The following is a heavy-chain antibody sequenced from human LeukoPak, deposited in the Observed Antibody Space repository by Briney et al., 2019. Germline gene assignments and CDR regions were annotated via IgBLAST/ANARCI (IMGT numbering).Heavy chain of an antibody. J-gene: IGHJ6*02. CDR3: ARGPPAKPGTGYYYGMDV. Sequence: SETLSLTCAVYGGSFSGYYWSWIRQPPGKGLEWTGEINHSGSTNYNPSLKSRVTISVDMSKNQFSLKLSSVTAADTAVYYCARGPPAKPGTGYYYGMDVWGQGTTVTVSS. CDR1: GGSFSGYY. V-gene: IGHV4-34*01. CDR2: INHSGST. D-gene: IGHD2-2*01.